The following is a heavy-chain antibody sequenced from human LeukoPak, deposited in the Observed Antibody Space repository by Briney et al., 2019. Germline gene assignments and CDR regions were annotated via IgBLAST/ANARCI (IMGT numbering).Heavy chain of an antibody. Sequence: SETLSLTCTVSGGSISSGGYSWSWIRQHPGKGLEWIGYIYYSGSTYYNPSLKSRVTISVDTSKNQFSLKLSSVTAADTAVYYCARDSPPSEDDYGDYGVVRENYAFDIWGQGTMVTVSS. CDR3: ARDSPPSEDDYGDYGVVRENYAFDI. V-gene: IGHV4-31*03. D-gene: IGHD4-17*01. CDR1: GGSISSGGYS. J-gene: IGHJ3*02. CDR2: IYYSGST.